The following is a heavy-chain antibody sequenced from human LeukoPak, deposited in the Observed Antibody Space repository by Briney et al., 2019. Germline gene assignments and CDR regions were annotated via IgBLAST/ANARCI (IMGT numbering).Heavy chain of an antibody. J-gene: IGHJ4*02. Sequence: ASVKVSCKASGYTFTGYYMHWVRQAPGQGLEWMGIINPSGGSTSYAQKFQGRVTMTRDTSTSTVYMELSSLRSEDTAVYYCARGGPYYYDSSGYQPLDYWGQGTLVTVSS. CDR3: ARGGPYYYDSSGYQPLDY. V-gene: IGHV1-46*01. CDR1: GYTFTGYY. D-gene: IGHD3-22*01. CDR2: INPSGGST.